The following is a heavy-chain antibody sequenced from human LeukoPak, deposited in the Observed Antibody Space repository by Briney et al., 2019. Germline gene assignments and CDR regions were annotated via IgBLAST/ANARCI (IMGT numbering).Heavy chain of an antibody. Sequence: GESLKISCKGSGYSFTSYWIGWVRQMPGKGLEWMGIIYPGDSDTRYSPSFQGQVTISADKSINTAYLQWSSLKASDTAMYYCAIYKNAGYCSGGSCYSPFPFDYWGQGTLVTVSS. CDR1: GYSFTSYW. J-gene: IGHJ4*02. D-gene: IGHD2-15*01. V-gene: IGHV5-51*01. CDR2: IYPGDSDT. CDR3: AIYKNAGYCSGGSCYSPFPFDY.